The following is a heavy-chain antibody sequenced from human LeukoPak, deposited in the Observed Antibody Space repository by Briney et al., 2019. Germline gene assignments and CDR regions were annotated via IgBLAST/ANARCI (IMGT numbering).Heavy chain of an antibody. D-gene: IGHD6-6*01. J-gene: IGHJ4*02. CDR3: ARLVYTSSSGYKY. Sequence: ASVKVSCKASGYSFTKYYIHWVRQAPGQGLEWLGIINPNDGTTTYAQKFQGRITMTRETSTSTVYMEVSSLRPEDTAVYYCARLVYTSSSGYKYWGQGTLVTVSS. CDR1: GYSFTKYY. CDR2: INPNDGTT. V-gene: IGHV1-46*01.